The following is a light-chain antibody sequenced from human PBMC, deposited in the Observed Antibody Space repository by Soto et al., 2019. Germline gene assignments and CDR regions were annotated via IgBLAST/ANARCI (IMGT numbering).Light chain of an antibody. J-gene: IGKJ3*01. CDR1: QGISGA. CDR2: DVS. Sequence: AIQLTQSPSSLSASVGDRVTITCRASQGISGALAWYQQKPGKTPKLLIYDVSSLESGVPSRFSGSGSGTDFTLTISSLQPEDSATYFCQQFNNYLCTFGPGTKVDI. CDR3: QQFNNYLCT. V-gene: IGKV1D-13*01.